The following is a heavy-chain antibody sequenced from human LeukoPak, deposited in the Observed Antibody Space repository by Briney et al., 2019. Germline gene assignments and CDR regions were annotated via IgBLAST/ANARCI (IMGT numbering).Heavy chain of an antibody. V-gene: IGHV4-28*01. CDR1: DYSISSSNW. CDR2: MYYSGST. D-gene: IGHD1-26*01. J-gene: IGHJ4*02. Sequence: PSETLSLTCAVSDYSISSSNWWGWIRPPPGKGLEWIGYMYYSGSTYYNPSLKSRVTMSVDTSKNQFSLKLSSVTAVDTAVYYCARQSGSYGVYWGQGTLVTVSS. CDR3: ARQSGSYGVY.